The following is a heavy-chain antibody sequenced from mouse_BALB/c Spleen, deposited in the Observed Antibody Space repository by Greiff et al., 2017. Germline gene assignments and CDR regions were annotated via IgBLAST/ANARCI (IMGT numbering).Heavy chain of an antibody. Sequence: QVQLQQPGAELVKPGASVKLSCKASGYTFTSYWMHWVKQRPGQGLEWIGEINPSNGRTNYNEKFKSKATLTVDKSSSTAYMQLSSLTSEDSAVYYCTRRRGNDWFAYWGQGTLVTVSA. J-gene: IGHJ3*01. CDR3: TRRRGNDWFAY. D-gene: IGHD2-1*01. CDR1: GYTFTSYW. CDR2: INPSNGRT. V-gene: IGHV1S81*02.